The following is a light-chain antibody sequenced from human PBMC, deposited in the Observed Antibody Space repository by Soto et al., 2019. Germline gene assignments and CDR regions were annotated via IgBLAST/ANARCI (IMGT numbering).Light chain of an antibody. CDR3: QQYDKWPRT. J-gene: IGKJ1*01. CDR2: GAS. CDR1: QSVNSH. Sequence: EIVMTQSPATLSGSPGERATLSCRASQSVNSHLAWYYQKPGQAPRLLIYGASTRATGIPARFSGSGSGTEFTLTISSLQPEDFAVYDCQQYDKWPRTFGQGTKVEIK. V-gene: IGKV3-15*01.